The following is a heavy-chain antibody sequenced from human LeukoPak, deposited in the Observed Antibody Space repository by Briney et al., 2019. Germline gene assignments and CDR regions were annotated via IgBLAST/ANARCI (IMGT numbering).Heavy chain of an antibody. CDR2: MNPNSGNT. Sequence: SVKVSCKASGYTFTSYDINWVRQATGQGLEWMGWMNPNSGNTGYAQKFQGRVTITRNTSISTAYMELSSLRSEDTAVYYCARGLRRYFDWLSPYYYMDVWGKGTTVTVSS. CDR3: ARGLRRYFDWLSPYYYMDV. J-gene: IGHJ6*03. CDR1: GYTFTSYD. V-gene: IGHV1-8*03. D-gene: IGHD3-9*01.